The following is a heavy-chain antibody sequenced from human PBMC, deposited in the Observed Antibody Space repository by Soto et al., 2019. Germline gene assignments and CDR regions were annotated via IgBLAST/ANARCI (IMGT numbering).Heavy chain of an antibody. CDR2: ISGSGGST. Sequence: GGSLRLSCAASGFTFSSYAMSWVRQAPGKGLEWVSTISGSGGSTYYADSVKGRFTISRDNSKNTLYLQMNSLRAEDTAVYYCAKGNYYDSSGPVLWGQGTMVTVSS. CDR3: AKGNYYDSSGPVL. V-gene: IGHV3-23*01. J-gene: IGHJ3*01. D-gene: IGHD3-22*01. CDR1: GFTFSSYA.